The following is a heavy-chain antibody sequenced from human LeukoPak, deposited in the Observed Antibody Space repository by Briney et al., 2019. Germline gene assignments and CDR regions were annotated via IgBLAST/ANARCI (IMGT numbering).Heavy chain of an antibody. V-gene: IGHV1-2*02. CDR3: ARAFRDGYNRGYYFDY. J-gene: IGHJ4*02. CDR1: GYTFTGYY. Sequence: ASVKVSCKASGYTFTGYYMHWVRQAPGQGLEWMGWINPNSGGTNYAQKFQGRVTMTRDTSISTAYMELSRLRSDDTAVYYCARAFRDGYNRGYYFDYWGQGTLVTVSS. CDR2: INPNSGGT. D-gene: IGHD5-24*01.